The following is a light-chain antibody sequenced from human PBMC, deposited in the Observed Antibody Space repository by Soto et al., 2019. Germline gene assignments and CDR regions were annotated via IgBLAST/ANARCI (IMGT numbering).Light chain of an antibody. J-gene: IGLJ3*02. CDR3: SAWDDSLNRGGL. V-gene: IGLV1-44*01. CDR1: SSNIETNT. Sequence: QSVLTQPPSASGTPGQTVTISCSGSSSNIETNTVTWYQQLPGTAPKLLIYSDDQRPSGVPDRFSGSKSGTSASLAISGLQSEDEADYYCSAWDDSLNRGGLFGGGTKLTVL. CDR2: SDD.